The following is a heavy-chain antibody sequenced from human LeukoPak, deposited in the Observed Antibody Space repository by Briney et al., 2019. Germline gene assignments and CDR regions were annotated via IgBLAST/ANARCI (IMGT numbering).Heavy chain of an antibody. CDR3: VRVFERLSAPGDDFDF. Sequence: GALRLSCAASGFTFSRSWMHWVRQAPGKGLMWVSRIDYDGRVISYADSVKGRFTISRDNPKNTLYLQMNSLRVEDTAVYYCVRVFERLSAPGDDFDFWGQGTLVTVSS. CDR2: IDYDGRVI. V-gene: IGHV3-74*01. D-gene: IGHD6-25*01. CDR1: GFTFSRSW. J-gene: IGHJ4*02.